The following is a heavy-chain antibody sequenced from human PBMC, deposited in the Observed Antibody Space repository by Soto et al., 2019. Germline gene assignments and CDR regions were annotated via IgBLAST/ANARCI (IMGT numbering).Heavy chain of an antibody. V-gene: IGHV3-33*01. CDR1: GFTFSSYG. Sequence: QVQLVESGGGVVQPGRSLRLSCAASGFTFSSYGMHWVRQAPGKGLEWVTVIWYDGSKKYYADSVKGRFTISRDNSKNSLYLQMNSLRAEDTAVYYCATLQTYYYDSSGYFDYWGQGTLVTVSS. D-gene: IGHD3-22*01. J-gene: IGHJ4*02. CDR3: ATLQTYYYDSSGYFDY. CDR2: IWYDGSKK.